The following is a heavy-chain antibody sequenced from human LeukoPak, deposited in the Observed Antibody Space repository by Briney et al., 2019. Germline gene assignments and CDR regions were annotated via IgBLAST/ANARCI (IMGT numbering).Heavy chain of an antibody. D-gene: IGHD3-9*01. J-gene: IGHJ4*02. V-gene: IGHV3-48*01. CDR1: GFSFTAYS. CDR3: ARRFEW. CDR2: ISPGGDI. Sequence: GGSLRLSCVVSGFSFTAYSMNWFRQPPGRGLEGISYISPGGDIYYYDSVMGRFTISRDIAKNSMYLQMNGLRVEDTAVYYCARRFEWWGEGTLVTVSS.